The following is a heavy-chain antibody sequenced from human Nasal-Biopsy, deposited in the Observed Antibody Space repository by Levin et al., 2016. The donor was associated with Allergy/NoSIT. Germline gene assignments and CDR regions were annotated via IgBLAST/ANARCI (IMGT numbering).Heavy chain of an antibody. V-gene: IGHV3-30*02. CDR2: MRYDGSDK. CDR3: ARTFEFDY. Sequence: GGSLRLSCAVSGFGISSFGMHWVRQAPGKGLEWVAFMRYDGSDKYYSDSVRDRFTISRDTSDNTLFLQMNSLRPEDTAVYYCARTFEFDYWGQGTLVTVSS. D-gene: IGHD2/OR15-2a*01. CDR1: GFGISSFG. J-gene: IGHJ4*02.